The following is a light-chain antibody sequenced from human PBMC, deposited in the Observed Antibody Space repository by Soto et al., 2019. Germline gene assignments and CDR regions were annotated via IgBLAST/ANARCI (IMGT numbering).Light chain of an antibody. CDR2: EVN. V-gene: IGLV2-8*01. CDR3: SSYAGSSNV. Sequence: QSALTQPPSASGSPGQSVAISCTGTSSDVGGYNYVSWYQQHPGKPPKLMIYEVNKRPSGVPDRCSGSKSGNTASLTVSGLQAEDEAYYYCSSYAGSSNVFGTGTKLTVL. J-gene: IGLJ1*01. CDR1: SSDVGGYNY.